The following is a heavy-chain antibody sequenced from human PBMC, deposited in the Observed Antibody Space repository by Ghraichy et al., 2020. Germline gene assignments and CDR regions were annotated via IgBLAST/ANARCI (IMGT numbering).Heavy chain of an antibody. CDR2: IYTSGST. CDR3: AREPVYYDSSGYYCYFDY. Sequence: SETLSLTCTVSGGSISSYYWSWIRQPAGKGLEWIGRIYTSGSTNYNPSLKSRVTMSVDTSKNQFSLKLSSVTAADTAVYYCAREPVYYDSSGYYCYFDYWGQGTLVTVSS. J-gene: IGHJ4*02. V-gene: IGHV4-4*07. D-gene: IGHD3-22*01. CDR1: GGSISSYY.